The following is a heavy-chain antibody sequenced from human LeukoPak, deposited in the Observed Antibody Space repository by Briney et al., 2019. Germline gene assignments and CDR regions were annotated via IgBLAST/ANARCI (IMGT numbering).Heavy chain of an antibody. CDR1: GYTFTSYD. Sequence: ASVKVSCKASGYTFTSYDINWVRQATGQGLEWMGWMNPNSGNTGYAQKFQGRVTMTRNTSISTAYMELSSLRSEDTAVYYCARSGAGQQLVPNDYRGQGTLVTVSS. CDR2: MNPNSGNT. J-gene: IGHJ4*02. V-gene: IGHV1-8*01. D-gene: IGHD6-13*01. CDR3: ARSGAGQQLVPNDY.